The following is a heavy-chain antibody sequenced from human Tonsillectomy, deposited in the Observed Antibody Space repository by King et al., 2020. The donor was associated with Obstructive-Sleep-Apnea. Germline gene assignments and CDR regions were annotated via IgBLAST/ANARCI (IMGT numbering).Heavy chain of an antibody. J-gene: IGHJ4*02. CDR3: AGSLEMATSLGGFEY. CDR2: ISYDGSNK. CDR1: GFTFRSYA. Sequence: VQLVESGGGVVQPGRSLRLSCAASGFTFRSYAMHWVCQAPGKGLEWVAVISYDGSNKYYADSVKGRFTISRDNSKNTLYLQMNSLRAEDTAVYYCAGSLEMATSLGGFEYWGQGTLVTVSS. D-gene: IGHD5-24*01. V-gene: IGHV3-30*04.